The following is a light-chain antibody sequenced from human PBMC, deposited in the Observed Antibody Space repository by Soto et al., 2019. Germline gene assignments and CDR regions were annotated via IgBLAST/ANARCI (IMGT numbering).Light chain of an antibody. CDR2: DAS. V-gene: IGKV1-5*01. CDR3: QQYNSYSSWT. CDR1: QGISSW. Sequence: DIQLTQSPSSVSASVGDRITLTCLASQGISSWLAWYQQKPGKAPKLLIYDASSLESGVPSRFSGSGSGTEFTLTISSLQPDDFATYYCQQYNSYSSWTFGQGTKVDIK. J-gene: IGKJ1*01.